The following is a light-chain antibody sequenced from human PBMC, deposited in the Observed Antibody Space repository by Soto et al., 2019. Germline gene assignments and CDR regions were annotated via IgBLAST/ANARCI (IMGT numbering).Light chain of an antibody. CDR3: LQHKSYSYT. V-gene: IGKV1-5*03. CDR2: KAT. J-gene: IGKJ2*01. CDR1: QSLSSW. Sequence: DIQMTQSPSTLSASVGDRVTITCRASQSLSSWLAWYQQNPGKAPKLLVYKATSLESGVPSRFSGNGSATEFTLTISSLQPDDFATYYCLQHKSYSYTFGQGTKLEIK.